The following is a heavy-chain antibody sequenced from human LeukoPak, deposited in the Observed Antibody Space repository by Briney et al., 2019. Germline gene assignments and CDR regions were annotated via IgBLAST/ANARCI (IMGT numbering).Heavy chain of an antibody. CDR1: GGSFSGYY. CDR2: INHSGST. Sequence: SETLSLTCAVYGGSFSGYYWSWIRQPPGKGLEWIGEINHSGSTNCNPSLKSRVTISVDTSKNQFSLKLSSVTAADTAVYYCARGRRRVIAAAARNWFDPWGQGTLVTVSS. J-gene: IGHJ5*02. CDR3: ARGRRRVIAAAARNWFDP. D-gene: IGHD6-13*01. V-gene: IGHV4-34*01.